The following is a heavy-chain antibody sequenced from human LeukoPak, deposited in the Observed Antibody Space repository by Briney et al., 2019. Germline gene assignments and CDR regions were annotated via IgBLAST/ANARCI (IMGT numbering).Heavy chain of an antibody. CDR2: IYDSGST. Sequence: SQTLSLTCTVSGASIRSGDYYWSWIRQPPGKGLEWIGYIYDSGSTYYNPSLKSRITISVDTSENRFSLKLSSVTATDTAVYYCARDCSGGSCYGAFDIWGQGTLVTVSS. CDR3: ARDCSGGSCYGAFDI. CDR1: GASIRSGDYY. V-gene: IGHV4-30-4*01. D-gene: IGHD2-15*01. J-gene: IGHJ4*02.